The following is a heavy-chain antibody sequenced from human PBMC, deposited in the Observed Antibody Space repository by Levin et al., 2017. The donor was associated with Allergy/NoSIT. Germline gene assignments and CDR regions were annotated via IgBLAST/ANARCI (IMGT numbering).Heavy chain of an antibody. V-gene: IGHV3-11*01. CDR2: ITSSGTTT. CDR1: GFTFSDYY. J-gene: IGHJ4*02. D-gene: IGHD1-1*01. Sequence: SGGSLRLSCAASGFTFSDYYMSWIRQAPGKGLEWLSYITSSGTTTYYADSVKGRFTISRDNAKNSLFLQMNSLRADDTAVYYCARGVDTTLVPSFDYWGQGAQVTVSS. CDR3: ARGVDTTLVPSFDY.